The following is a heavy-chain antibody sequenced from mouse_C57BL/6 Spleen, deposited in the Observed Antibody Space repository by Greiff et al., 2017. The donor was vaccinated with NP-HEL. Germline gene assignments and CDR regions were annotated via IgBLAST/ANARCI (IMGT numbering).Heavy chain of an antibody. CDR1: GYTFTSYW. D-gene: IGHD1-1*01. V-gene: IGHV1-52*01. CDR3: ARNGGAYYYGSSTYAMDY. CDR2: IDPSDSET. J-gene: IGHJ4*01. Sequence: QVQLQQSGAELVRPGSSVKLSCKASGYTFTSYWMHWVKQRPIQGLEWIGNIDPSDSETHYNQKFKDKATLTVDKSSSTAYMQLSSLTSEDSAVYYCARNGGAYYYGSSTYAMDYWGQGTSVTVSS.